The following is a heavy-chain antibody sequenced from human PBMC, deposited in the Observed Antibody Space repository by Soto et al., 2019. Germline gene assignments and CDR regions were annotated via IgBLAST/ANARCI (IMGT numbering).Heavy chain of an antibody. V-gene: IGHV5-10-1*01. CDR1: GYSFTMYL. CDR3: ASHISRDAFDI. J-gene: IGHJ3*02. Sequence: VESLKISCKCSGYSFTMYLMSWVRQMPEKGLEWMGRIDPSDSYTNYSPSFQGHVTISADKSISTAYLQWSSLKASDTAMYYCASHISRDAFDIWGQGTMVTVSS. CDR2: IDPSDSYT.